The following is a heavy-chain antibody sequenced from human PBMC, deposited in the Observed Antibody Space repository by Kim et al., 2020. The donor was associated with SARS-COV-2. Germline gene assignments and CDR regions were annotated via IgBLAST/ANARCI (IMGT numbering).Heavy chain of an antibody. CDR1: GLTFRSYG. J-gene: IGHJ5*02. D-gene: IGHD2-2*01. CDR2: ISYDGSIQ. Sequence: GESLRLSCAASGLTFRSYGMHWVRQAPGKGLEWVADISYDGSIQYYGDSVEGRFTISRDNSNNMLYLQMNSLRLEDTAVYYCAKGPIAVVPGGKMWLDHWGQGTLVTVSS. V-gene: IGHV3-30*18. CDR3: AKGPIAVVPGGKMWLDH.